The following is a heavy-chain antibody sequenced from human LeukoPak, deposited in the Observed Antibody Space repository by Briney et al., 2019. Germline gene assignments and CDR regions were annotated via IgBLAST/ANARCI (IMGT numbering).Heavy chain of an antibody. CDR2: ISSSSSYI. V-gene: IGHV3-21*01. J-gene: IGHJ4*02. D-gene: IGHD3-10*01. Sequence: GGSLRLSCAASGFTFSSYSMNWVRQAPGKGLEWVSSISSSSSYIYYADSVKGRFTISRDNAKNSLYLQMNSLRAEDTAVYYCARDMVSGYYGSGSYPIDFDYWGQGTLVTVSS. CDR1: GFTFSSYS. CDR3: ARDMVSGYYGSGSYPIDFDY.